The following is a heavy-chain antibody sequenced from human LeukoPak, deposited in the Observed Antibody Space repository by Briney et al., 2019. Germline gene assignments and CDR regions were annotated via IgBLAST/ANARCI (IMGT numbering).Heavy chain of an antibody. CDR1: GFSFSDYW. J-gene: IGHJ4*02. CDR3: TAGLVKTNDDC. D-gene: IGHD2-21*01. V-gene: IGHV3-15*01. CDR2: ILTKAEGGTV. Sequence: GGSLRLSCAASGFSFSDYWMNWIRQAPGKGLEWVGRILTKAEGGTVDYAAPVKDRFTISRDDSKNTLYLHLNSLKTDDTAVYYCTAGLVKTNDDCWGQGTLVTVSS.